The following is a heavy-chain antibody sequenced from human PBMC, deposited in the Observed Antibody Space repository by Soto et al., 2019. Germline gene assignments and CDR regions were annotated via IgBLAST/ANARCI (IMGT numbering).Heavy chain of an antibody. Sequence: XASLTLSLAASRFTFSSYAVIWVRQAPGKGLDWVSAISCSGGSTYYADSVKGRFTISRDNSKNTLYLQMNSLRAEDTAVYYCAKDSWCTNGVCPFDDWAQGTLVTVSA. J-gene: IGHJ4*02. CDR1: RFTFSSYA. V-gene: IGHV3-23*01. CDR3: AKDSWCTNGVCPFDD. D-gene: IGHD2-8*01. CDR2: ISCSGGST.